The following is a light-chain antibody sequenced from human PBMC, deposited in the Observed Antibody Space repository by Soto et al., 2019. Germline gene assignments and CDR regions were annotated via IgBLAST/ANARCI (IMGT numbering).Light chain of an antibody. CDR1: GGHSNYA. CDR3: QTWGSGIVV. V-gene: IGLV4-69*01. J-gene: IGLJ2*01. Sequence: QLVLTQSPSASASQGASVKLTCTLSGGHSNYAIAWHQQQSEKGPRYLMKLNSDGSHSKGDGIPDRFSGSSSGAERYLTISSLQSEDEADYYCQTWGSGIVVFGGGTKLTVL. CDR2: LNSDGSH.